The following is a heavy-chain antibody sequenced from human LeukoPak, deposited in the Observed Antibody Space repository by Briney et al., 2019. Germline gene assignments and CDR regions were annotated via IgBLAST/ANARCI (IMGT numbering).Heavy chain of an antibody. CDR3: ARGGTEGPYYWNDQHYYYYMEV. D-gene: IGHD1-20*01. Sequence: GGSLRLSCGASGFTVSSNYMSWVRQAPGKGLEWVSVIYSGNDTYYADSVKGRFTISRDSSKNTVFLQMKSLRAEDTAVYYCARGGTEGPYYWNDQHYYYYMEVWGKGTTVTVSS. CDR1: GFTVSSNY. V-gene: IGHV3-53*01. CDR2: IYSGNDT. J-gene: IGHJ6*03.